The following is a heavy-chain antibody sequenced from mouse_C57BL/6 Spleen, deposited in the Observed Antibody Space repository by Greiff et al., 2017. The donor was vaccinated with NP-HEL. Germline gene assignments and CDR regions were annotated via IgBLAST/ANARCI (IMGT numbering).Heavy chain of an antibody. J-gene: IGHJ2*01. V-gene: IGHV14-4*01. CDR1: GFNITDDY. CDR2: LSPENGDT. CDR3: TTKLFFDY. Sequence: EVQLQPSGAELVRPGASVKLSCTASGFNITDDYMHWVKQRPDPGLAWLGCLSPENGDTEYASKFQGKATITADTSSNTAYLQLSSLTSEDTAVYYCTTKLFFDYWGQGTTLTVSS.